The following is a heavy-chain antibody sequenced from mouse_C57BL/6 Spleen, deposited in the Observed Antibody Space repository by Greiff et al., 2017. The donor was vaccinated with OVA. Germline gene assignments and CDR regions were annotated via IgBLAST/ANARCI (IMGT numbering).Heavy chain of an antibody. J-gene: IGHJ4*01. V-gene: IGHV1-53*01. CDR3: AKSRIYYYAMDY. CDR2: INPSNGGT. CDR1: GYTFTSYW. Sequence: QVQLQQPGTELVKPGASVKLSCKASGYTFTSYWMHWVKQRPGQGLEWIGNINPSNGGTNYNEKFKSKATLTVDKSSITAYMQLSSLTSKDAAVYYCAKSRIYYYAMDYWGQGTSVTVSS.